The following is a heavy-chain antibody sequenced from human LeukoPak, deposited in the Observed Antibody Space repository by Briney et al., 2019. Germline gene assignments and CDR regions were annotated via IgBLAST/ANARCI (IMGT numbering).Heavy chain of an antibody. D-gene: IGHD3-22*01. J-gene: IGHJ4*02. CDR1: GFTFSTYS. Sequence: GGSLRLSCAASGFTFSTYSMNWVRQAPRKGLEWVSSISSSSTHIYYADSVKGRFTISRDNAKNSLYLQMNSLRAEDTAVYYCAREVPGNYDSSGYTALYFDYWGQGALVTVSS. V-gene: IGHV3-21*01. CDR2: ISSSSTHI. CDR3: AREVPGNYDSSGYTALYFDY.